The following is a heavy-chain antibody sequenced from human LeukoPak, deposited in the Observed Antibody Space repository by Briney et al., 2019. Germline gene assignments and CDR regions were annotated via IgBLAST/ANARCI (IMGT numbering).Heavy chain of an antibody. D-gene: IGHD4-17*01. CDR1: GYTFASYG. Sequence: ASVKVSCKASGYTFASYGISWVRQAPGQGLEWMGWINPYNGNTDYAEKFQGRVTMTTDTSTSTAYMELRSLRSDDTAVYYCAREIYGRFDYWGQGTLVTVSS. CDR3: AREIYGRFDY. V-gene: IGHV1-18*01. J-gene: IGHJ4*02. CDR2: INPYNGNT.